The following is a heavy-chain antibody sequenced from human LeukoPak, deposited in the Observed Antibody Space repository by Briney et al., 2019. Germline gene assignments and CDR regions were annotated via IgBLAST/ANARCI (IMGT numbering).Heavy chain of an antibody. CDR1: GGSISSYY. V-gene: IGHV4-59*08. CDR2: IYYSGST. CDR3: ARGSLGIAAHDS. D-gene: IGHD6-13*01. J-gene: IGHJ4*02. Sequence: SETLSLTCTVSGGSISSYYWSWIQQPPGKGLEWIGYIYYSGSTNYNPSLKSRVTISVDTSKNQFSLKLSSVTAADTAVYYCARGSLGIAAHDSWGQGTLVTVSS.